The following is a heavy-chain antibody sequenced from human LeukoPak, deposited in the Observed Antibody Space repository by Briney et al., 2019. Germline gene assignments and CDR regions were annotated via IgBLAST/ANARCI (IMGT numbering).Heavy chain of an antibody. D-gene: IGHD3-22*01. CDR2: INPNSGGT. CDR1: GYTFTGYY. J-gene: IGHJ4*02. V-gene: IGHV1-2*06. Sequence: ASVKVSCKASGYTFTGYYMHGVRQAPGQGREWMGRINPNSGGTNYAQKFQGRVTITRDTSISTAYMELSRLRSDDTAVYYCARTYDSSGYVGYWGQGTLVTVSS. CDR3: ARTYDSSGYVGY.